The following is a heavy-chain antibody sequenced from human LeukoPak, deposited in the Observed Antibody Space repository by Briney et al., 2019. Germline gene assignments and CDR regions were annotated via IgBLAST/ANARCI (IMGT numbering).Heavy chain of an antibody. Sequence: KTSETLSLTCTVSGGSISSYYWSWIRQPPGKGLEWIWYIYYSGSTNYNPSLKSRVTISVDTYKNQFSLKLSSVTAADTAVYYCAGRNDFWSGYYTGKDMDVWGKGTTVTVSS. CDR3: AGRNDFWSGYYTGKDMDV. CDR1: GGSISSYY. D-gene: IGHD3-3*01. J-gene: IGHJ6*03. V-gene: IGHV4-59*01. CDR2: IYYSGST.